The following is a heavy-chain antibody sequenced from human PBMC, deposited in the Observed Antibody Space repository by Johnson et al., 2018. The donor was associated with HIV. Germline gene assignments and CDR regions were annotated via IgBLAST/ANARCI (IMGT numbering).Heavy chain of an antibody. CDR3: ATVGRTTATAQSAFHM. D-gene: IGHD1-1*01. CDR1: GFTFSNYA. CDR2: ISYDGNHK. J-gene: IGHJ3*02. V-gene: IGHV3-30*04. Sequence: QVQVVESGGGVVQPGRSLRLSCVGSGFTFSNYALHCVRQAPGKGLEWVALISYDGNHKNYADSVKGRFTISRDNSKNTLFLQMNSLRPEDTAVYYCATVGRTTATAQSAFHMWGQGTLVTVSS.